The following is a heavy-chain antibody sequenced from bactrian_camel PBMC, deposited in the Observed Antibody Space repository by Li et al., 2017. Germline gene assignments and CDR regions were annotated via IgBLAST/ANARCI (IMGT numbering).Heavy chain of an antibody. CDR3: ASSRYVGLCSLRHRFPY. CDR1: GFTYSTYC. Sequence: HVQLVESGGGSVQAGGSLRLSCAGSGFTYSTYCMAWFRQAPGKEREGVAIIIDDHSPTYADSVKGRFTISRDKTQNILYLQMNDLNPDDTGMYTCASSRYVGLCSLRHRFPYRGQGTQVTVS. CDR2: IIDDHSPT. D-gene: IGHD1*01. V-gene: IGHV3S6*01. J-gene: IGHJ4*01.